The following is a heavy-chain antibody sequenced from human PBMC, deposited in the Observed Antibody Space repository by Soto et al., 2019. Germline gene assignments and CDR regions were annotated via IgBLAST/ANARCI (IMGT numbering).Heavy chain of an antibody. V-gene: IGHV3-23*01. J-gene: IGHJ4*02. Sequence: EVQLLDSGGGLVQPGGSLRLSCAASGFTFSNYAMTWVRQGPGKGLEWVSGISGSGGRSYYADSVKGRFTISRDNSKSTWYLPMNSVRAEDTAVYYCAKAYFVWSSEQPYYFDYWGQGTLVTVSS. CDR1: GFTFSNYA. CDR2: ISGSGGRS. D-gene: IGHD3-16*01. CDR3: AKAYFVWSSEQPYYFDY.